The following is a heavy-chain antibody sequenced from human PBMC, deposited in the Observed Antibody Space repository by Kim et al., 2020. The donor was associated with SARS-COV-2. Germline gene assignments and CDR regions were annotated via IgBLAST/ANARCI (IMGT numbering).Heavy chain of an antibody. CDR2: V. V-gene: IGHV3-48*03. J-gene: IGHJ3*02. CDR3: ALIMPQEKSFNI. D-gene: IGHD2-2*01. Sequence: VYYAEAIEGRFTISRDNANNSLFLQMDSLRVEDAAVYYCALIMPQEKSFNIWGQGTVVTVS.